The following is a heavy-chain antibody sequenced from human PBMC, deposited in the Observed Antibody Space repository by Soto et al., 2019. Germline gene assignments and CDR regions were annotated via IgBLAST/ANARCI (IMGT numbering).Heavy chain of an antibody. Sequence: QMHLVESGGGVVQPGRSLTLSCVASGFTFTSYGIHWVRQAPGKGLEWVAVIWYDGSNKYYGDSVKGRFGISRDNSKNTVYPQMNSLRAEDTAVYYCARDRRFLEWLDYWGQGTLVSVSS. CDR3: ARDRRFLEWLDY. CDR1: GFTFTSYG. V-gene: IGHV3-33*01. D-gene: IGHD3-3*01. J-gene: IGHJ4*02. CDR2: IWYDGSNK.